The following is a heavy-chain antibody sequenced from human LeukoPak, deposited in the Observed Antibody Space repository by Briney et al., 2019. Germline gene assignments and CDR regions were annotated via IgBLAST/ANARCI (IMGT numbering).Heavy chain of an antibody. Sequence: GASVKVSCKASGYTFTSYGISWVRQAPGQGLEWMGWINPHSGGTNYAQKFQGRVTMTRDTSISTAYMELSRLRSDDTAVYYCARDPTGYYYYMDVWGKGTTVTISS. J-gene: IGHJ6*03. CDR3: ARDPTGYYYYMDV. CDR1: GYTFTSYG. CDR2: INPHSGGT. V-gene: IGHV1-2*02. D-gene: IGHD1-14*01.